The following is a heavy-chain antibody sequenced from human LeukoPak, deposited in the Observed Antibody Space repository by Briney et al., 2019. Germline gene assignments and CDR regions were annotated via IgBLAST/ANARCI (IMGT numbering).Heavy chain of an antibody. Sequence: KPSETLSLTCTVSGGSISSSSYYWGWIRQPPGKGLEWIGSIYYSGSTYYNPSLKSRVTISVDTSKNQFSLKLSSVTAADTAVYYCARHYIYSSGWYFPIFDYWGQGTLVTVSS. CDR3: ARHYIYSSGWYFPIFDY. CDR2: IYYSGST. D-gene: IGHD6-19*01. V-gene: IGHV4-39*01. CDR1: GGSISSSSYY. J-gene: IGHJ4*02.